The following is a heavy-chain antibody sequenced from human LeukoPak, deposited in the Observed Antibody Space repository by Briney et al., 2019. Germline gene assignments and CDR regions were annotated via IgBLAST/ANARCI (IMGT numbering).Heavy chain of an antibody. J-gene: IGHJ4*02. CDR3: ARQAPIAAAGTHYFDY. CDR2: IYPGNSNT. CDR1: GYSFTSYW. D-gene: IGHD6-13*01. V-gene: IGHV5-51*01. Sequence: GESLKISCQGSGYSFTSYWIGWVRQMPGKGLEWRGIIYPGNSNTRYSPSFQGQVTISADKSISTAYLQWSSLKASDTAMYYCARQAPIAAAGTHYFDYWGQGTLVTVSS.